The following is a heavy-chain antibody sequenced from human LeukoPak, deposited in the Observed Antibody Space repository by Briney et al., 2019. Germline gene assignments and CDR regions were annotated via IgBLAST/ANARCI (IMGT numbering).Heavy chain of an antibody. V-gene: IGHV1-8*03. Sequence: ASVKVSCKASGYTFTSYDINWVRQATGQGLEWMGWMNSNSGNTGYAQKFQGRVTITRNTSISTAYMELSSLRSEDTAVYYCARGSDSSAYNIWGQGTMVTVSS. CDR2: MNSNSGNT. D-gene: IGHD6-19*01. J-gene: IGHJ3*02. CDR1: GYTFTSYD. CDR3: ARGSDSSAYNI.